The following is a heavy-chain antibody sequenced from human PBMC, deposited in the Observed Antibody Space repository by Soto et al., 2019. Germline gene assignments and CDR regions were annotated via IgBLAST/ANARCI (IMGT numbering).Heavy chain of an antibody. CDR1: GGSISSSSYY. D-gene: IGHD1-26*01. J-gene: IGHJ4*02. Sequence: QLQLQESGPGLVKPSETLSLTCTVSGGSISSSSYYWGWIRQPPGKGLEWIGSIYYSGGTYYNPSLKSRVTLSVDTSKNQFSLMLSSVTAADTAVYYCARPSGSYLYYFDYWGQGTLVTVSS. V-gene: IGHV4-39*01. CDR3: ARPSGSYLYYFDY. CDR2: IYYSGGT.